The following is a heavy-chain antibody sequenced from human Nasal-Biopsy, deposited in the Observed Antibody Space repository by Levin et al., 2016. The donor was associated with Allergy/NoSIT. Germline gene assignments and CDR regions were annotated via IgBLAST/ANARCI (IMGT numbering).Heavy chain of an antibody. CDR3: VRIQNSPAISGWLAKQFDF. Sequence: SGPTLVKPTETLTLTCTVSGFSLSTSKMGVSWIRQPPGKALEWLAHIFSNDEKSYSTSLRRRLTISKDASKSQVVLTMTNTDPLDTATYYCVRIQNSPAISGWLAKQFDFWGQGILVTVSS. CDR1: GFSLSTSKMG. D-gene: IGHD6-19*01. CDR2: IFSNDEK. J-gene: IGHJ4*02. V-gene: IGHV2-26*01.